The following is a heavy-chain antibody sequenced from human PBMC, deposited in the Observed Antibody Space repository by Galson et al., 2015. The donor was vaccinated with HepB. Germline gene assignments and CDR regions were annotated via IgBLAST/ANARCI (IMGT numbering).Heavy chain of an antibody. CDR1: GGTFSRHG. J-gene: IGHJ5*02. CDR3: AARIGSCTSHMCYRDSLQLTNWFDP. CDR2: IIPLFGTS. D-gene: IGHD2-8*01. V-gene: IGHV1-69*13. Sequence: SVKVSCKASGGTFSRHGINWVRQAPGQGVEWMGGIIPLFGTSNYAQKFQGRLTITADESTRTAYMELSSLRSEDTAMYYCAARIGSCTSHMCYRDSLQLTNWFDPWGQGTLVTVSS.